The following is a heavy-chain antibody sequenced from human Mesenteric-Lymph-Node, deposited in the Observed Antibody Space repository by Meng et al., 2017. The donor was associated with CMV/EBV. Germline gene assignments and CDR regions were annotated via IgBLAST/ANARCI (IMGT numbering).Heavy chain of an antibody. J-gene: IGHJ6*02. CDR1: GFTFSSYA. Sequence: GGSLRLSCAASGFTFSSYAMHWVRQAPGKGLEWVAVISYDGSNKYYADSVKGRFTISRDNSKNTLYLQMNSLRAEDTAVYYCARDLYWSVYYGMDVWGQGTTVTVSS. V-gene: IGHV3-30-3*01. CDR2: ISYDGSNK. D-gene: IGHD2-8*02. CDR3: ARDLYWSVYYGMDV.